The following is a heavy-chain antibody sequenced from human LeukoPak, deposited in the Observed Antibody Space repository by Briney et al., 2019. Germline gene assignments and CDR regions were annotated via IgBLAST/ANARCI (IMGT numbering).Heavy chain of an antibody. J-gene: IGHJ4*02. Sequence: QTGGSLRLSCAASGFTFSSYWMHWVRQAPGMGLVWVSRISGDGSTTSYADSVKGRFTISRDNAKNTLYLQMNSLRADDTAVYYCARVSGYSGTWYVDYWGQGTLVTVSS. CDR3: ARVSGYSGTWYVDY. CDR1: GFTFSSYW. V-gene: IGHV3-74*01. D-gene: IGHD6-13*01. CDR2: ISGDGSTT.